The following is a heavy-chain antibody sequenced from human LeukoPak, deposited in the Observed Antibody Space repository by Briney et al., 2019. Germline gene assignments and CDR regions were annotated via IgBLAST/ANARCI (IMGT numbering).Heavy chain of an antibody. Sequence: ASVKVSCKASGYTFNSSYMHWVRQAPGQGLEWMGIINPSDDSTRYAQKFQGRVTMTRDTSTSTVYMELSSLRSEDTAVYYCARGWGYCSSTSCYTLDCWGQGALVTVSS. CDR3: ARGWGYCSSTSCYTLDC. D-gene: IGHD2-2*02. CDR1: GYTFNSSY. V-gene: IGHV1-46*02. CDR2: INPSDDST. J-gene: IGHJ4*02.